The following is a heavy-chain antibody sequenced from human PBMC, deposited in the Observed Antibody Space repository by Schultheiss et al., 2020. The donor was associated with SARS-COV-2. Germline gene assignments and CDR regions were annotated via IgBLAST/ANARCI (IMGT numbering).Heavy chain of an antibody. D-gene: IGHD4-23*01. CDR3: ARITPPVLYYYGMDV. J-gene: IGHJ6*02. Sequence: SETLSLTCAVSGGSISSSNWWSWVRQPPGKGLEWIGEIYHSGSTNYNPSLKSRVTISVDKSKNQFSLKLSSVTAADTAVYYCARITPPVLYYYGMDVWGQGTTVTVSS. V-gene: IGHV4-4*02. CDR1: GGSISSSNW. CDR2: IYHSGST.